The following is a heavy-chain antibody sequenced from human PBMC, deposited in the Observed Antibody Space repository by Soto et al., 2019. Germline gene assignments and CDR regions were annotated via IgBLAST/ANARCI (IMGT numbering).Heavy chain of an antibody. V-gene: IGHV4-4*02. J-gene: IGHJ3*02. CDR2: IYHSGST. CDR1: SGSISSSNW. CDR3: ASPGGYCSGGSCPDDAFDI. Sequence: QVQLQESGPGLVKPSGTLSLTCAVSSGSISSSNWWSWVRQPPGKGLEWSGEIYHSGSTNYNPSLKSRVTISVDKSKHQFSLKLSSVTAADTAVYYCASPGGYCSGGSCPDDAFDIWGQGTMVTVSS. D-gene: IGHD2-15*01.